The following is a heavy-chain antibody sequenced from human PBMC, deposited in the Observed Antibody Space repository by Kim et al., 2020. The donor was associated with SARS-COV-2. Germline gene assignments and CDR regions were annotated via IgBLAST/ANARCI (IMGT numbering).Heavy chain of an antibody. CDR2: INPNTGGT. CDR1: GYIFTDYY. J-gene: IGHJ5*02. Sequence: ASVKVSCKASGYIFTDYYMHWVRQAPGQGPEWVARINPNTGGTNYAPKFKDRVTLTRDMSFSTAFMEMNRLRFDDTAVYYCVRGARNWTQVATWFDPWGQATLVTVS. V-gene: IGHV1-2*06. CDR3: VRGARNWTQVATWFDP. D-gene: IGHD1-1*01.